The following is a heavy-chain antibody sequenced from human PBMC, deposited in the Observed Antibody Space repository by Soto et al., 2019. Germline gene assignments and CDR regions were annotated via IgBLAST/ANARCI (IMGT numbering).Heavy chain of an antibody. CDR2: IYYSGST. Sequence: QVQLQESGPGLVKPSETLSLSCKVSGGSITNYYWSWIRQPPGKGLEWIGYIYYSGSTSYNPSLKSRVTISVDTSRNQFSLKLSAVTAADSAVYYCAREVGNSFYYWGQGTLVTVSS. CDR1: GGSITNYY. V-gene: IGHV4-59*01. J-gene: IGHJ4*02. CDR3: AREVGNSFYY. D-gene: IGHD1-26*01.